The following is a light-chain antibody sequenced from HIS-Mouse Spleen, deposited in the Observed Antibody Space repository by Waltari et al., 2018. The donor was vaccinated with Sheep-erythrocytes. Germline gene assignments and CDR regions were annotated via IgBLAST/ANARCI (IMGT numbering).Light chain of an antibody. V-gene: IGKV1-39*01. Sequence: DIQMTQSPSSLSASVGDRVTITCRASQSISSYLNWYQQKPGKAPKLLIYAASSLQSAVPSRFSGSGSGTDFTLTISSLQPEYFATYYCQQSYSTPPLTFGGGTKVEIK. J-gene: IGKJ4*01. CDR2: AAS. CDR1: QSISSY. CDR3: QQSYSTPPLT.